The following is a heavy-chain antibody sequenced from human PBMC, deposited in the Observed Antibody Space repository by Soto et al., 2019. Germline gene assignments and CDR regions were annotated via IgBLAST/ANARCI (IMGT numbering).Heavy chain of an antibody. J-gene: IGHJ5*02. D-gene: IGHD3-3*01. CDR2: ISGSGGDT. Sequence: GGSLRLSCAASGFTFSSYAMAGVRQAPGKGLEWVSAISGSGGDTYYADSVQGRFIISRDNSMNTLYLQMSSLRAEDTALYHCAKSNDLWSAAFDTSCQEIVLPISS. V-gene: IGHV3-23*01. CDR3: AKSNDLWSAAFDT. CDR1: GFTFSSYA.